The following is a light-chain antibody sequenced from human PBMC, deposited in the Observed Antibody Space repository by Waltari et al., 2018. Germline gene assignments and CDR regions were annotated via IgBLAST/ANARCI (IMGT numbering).Light chain of an antibody. CDR1: SSDIGAFNF. V-gene: IGLV2-14*01. J-gene: IGLJ2*01. CDR2: DVS. Sequence: QSGLTQPASVSGSPGQSITISCAATSSDIGAFNFISWYQQRPGKAPELLVYDVSHRPSVVSTRFSGSKSDNPAALTISGLQAEDEAVYYCSSFSSSTAGIFGGGTKVTVL. CDR3: SSFSSSTAGI.